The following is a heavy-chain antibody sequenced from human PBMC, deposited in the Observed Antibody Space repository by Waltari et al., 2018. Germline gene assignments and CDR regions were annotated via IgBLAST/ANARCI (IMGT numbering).Heavy chain of an antibody. CDR3: TRDELGGGPGFDY. CDR1: GGSISSYY. D-gene: IGHD7-27*01. Sequence: QVQLQESGPGLVKPSETLSLTCTVSGGSISSYYWSWIRQPAGKGLEWIGRIYTSGSTNYNPSLKSRVTISVDKSKNQFSLKLSSVTAADTAVYYCTRDELGGGPGFDYWGQGTLVTVSS. J-gene: IGHJ4*02. CDR2: IYTSGST. V-gene: IGHV4-4*07.